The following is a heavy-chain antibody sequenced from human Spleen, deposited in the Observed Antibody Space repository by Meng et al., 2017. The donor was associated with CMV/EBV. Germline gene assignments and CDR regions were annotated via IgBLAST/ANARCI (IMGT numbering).Heavy chain of an antibody. V-gene: IGHV3-48*03. CDR1: GFIFSSYE. Sequence: GESLKISCAASGFIFSSYEMNWVRQAPGKGLEWVSYISRTSSVIYYEDSVKGRFTISRDNAKNSLYLQMSSLRTEDTAFYYCARSHGYYGAFDYWGQGMLVTVSS. J-gene: IGHJ4*02. CDR3: ARSHGYYGAFDY. CDR2: ISRTSSVI. D-gene: IGHD4/OR15-4a*01.